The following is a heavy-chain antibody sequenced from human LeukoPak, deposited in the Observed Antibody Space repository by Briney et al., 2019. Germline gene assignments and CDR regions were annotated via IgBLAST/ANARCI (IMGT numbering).Heavy chain of an antibody. D-gene: IGHD3-16*01. Sequence: GGSLRLSCAVSGFTFSSYWMHWVRQAPGKGLVWVSRIKTDGISTSYPDSVKGRFTISRDNAKNTLYLQMNSLRAEDTAVYYCAREGGAFDIWGQGTMVTVSS. V-gene: IGHV3-74*01. CDR1: GFTFSSYW. CDR2: IKTDGIST. J-gene: IGHJ3*02. CDR3: AREGGAFDI.